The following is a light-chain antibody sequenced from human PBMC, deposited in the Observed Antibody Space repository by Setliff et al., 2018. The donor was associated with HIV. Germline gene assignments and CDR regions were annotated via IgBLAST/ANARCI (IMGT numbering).Light chain of an antibody. J-gene: IGLJ1*01. CDR1: SSDVGGYDY. Sequence: QSALTQPASVSGSPGQSITISCTGTSSDVGGYDYVSWYQQHPGKAPKLMIYEVSNRPSGFSNRFSGSKSGNTASLTISGLQAEDEADYYCSSYTSSFTRVFGTGTKVTVL. V-gene: IGLV2-14*01. CDR2: EVS. CDR3: SSYTSSFTRV.